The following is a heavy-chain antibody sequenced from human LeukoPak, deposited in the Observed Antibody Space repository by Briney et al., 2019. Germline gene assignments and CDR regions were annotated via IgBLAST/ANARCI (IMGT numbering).Heavy chain of an antibody. CDR3: ARSGYCSGGSCYGEGYFDY. J-gene: IGHJ4*02. V-gene: IGHV1-2*02. Sequence: ASVKVSCKASGYIFTGYYMHWVRQAPGQGLEWMGWINPNSGGTNYAQKFQGRVTMTRDTSISTAYMELSRLRSDDTAVYYCARSGYCSGGSCYGEGYFDYWGQGTLVTVSS. CDR1: GYIFTGYY. CDR2: INPNSGGT. D-gene: IGHD2-15*01.